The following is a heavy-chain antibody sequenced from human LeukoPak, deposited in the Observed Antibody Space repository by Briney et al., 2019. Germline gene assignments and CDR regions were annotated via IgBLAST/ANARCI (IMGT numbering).Heavy chain of an antibody. CDR1: GGSISSYY. CDR2: IYYSGST. CDR3: ARLTTVTWYFDL. Sequence: SETLSLTCTVSGGSISSYYWSWIRQPPGKGLEWIGYIYYSGSTNYNPSLKSRVTISVDTSKNQFSLKLSSVTAADTAVYYCARLTTVTWYFDLWGRGTLVTVSS. D-gene: IGHD4-17*01. J-gene: IGHJ2*01. V-gene: IGHV4-59*08.